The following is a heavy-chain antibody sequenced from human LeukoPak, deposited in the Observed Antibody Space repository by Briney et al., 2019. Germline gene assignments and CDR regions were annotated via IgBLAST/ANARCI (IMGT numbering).Heavy chain of an antibody. CDR2: IYYSGST. CDR1: GGSISSSSYY. D-gene: IGHD3-22*01. Sequence: SETLSLTCTVSGGSISSSSYYWGWLRQPPGKGLEWLGSIYYSGSTYYNPSLTSRVTISVDSSKDHFSLKLTPVTAADTAVYYCASILNPNYFDSSGYYDSWGQGTLVTVSS. CDR3: ASILNPNYFDSSGYYDS. V-gene: IGHV4-39*07. J-gene: IGHJ5*01.